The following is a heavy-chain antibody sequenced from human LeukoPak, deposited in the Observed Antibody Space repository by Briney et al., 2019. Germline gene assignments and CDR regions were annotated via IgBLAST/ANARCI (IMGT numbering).Heavy chain of an antibody. D-gene: IGHD2-2*01. CDR2: INPKSGDT. CDR1: GYIFTGHY. CDR3: ARDGGHCGSNSCSVYYYYGLDA. V-gene: IGHV1-2*02. Sequence: ASVKVPCKASGYIFTGHYMHWVRQAPGQGLEWMGWINPKSGDTNHAQKFQGRVTMTWDTSISTAYMELSRLRSDDTAVYYCARDGGHCGSNSCSVYYYYGLDAWGQGTTVTVSS. J-gene: IGHJ6*02.